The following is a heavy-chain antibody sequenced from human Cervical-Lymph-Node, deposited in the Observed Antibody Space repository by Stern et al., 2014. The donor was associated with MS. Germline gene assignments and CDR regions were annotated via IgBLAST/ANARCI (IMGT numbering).Heavy chain of an antibody. J-gene: IGHJ4*02. CDR1: GYTFTRYG. CDR3: ARDGPTNFVRSSLRF. D-gene: IGHD6-6*01. Sequence: VQLLESGAEVKKSGASVKVSCRTSGYTFTRYGISWVRQAPGQGLEWMGWISTYNGDTNYAQKFQGRVTMTTDTSTTTVYMELRTLRSDDTAVYYCARDGPTNFVRSSLRFWGQGTLVTVSS. V-gene: IGHV1-18*01. CDR2: ISTYNGDT.